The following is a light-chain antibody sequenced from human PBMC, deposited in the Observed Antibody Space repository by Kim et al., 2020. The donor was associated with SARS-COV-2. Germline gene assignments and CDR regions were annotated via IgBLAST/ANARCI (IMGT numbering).Light chain of an antibody. J-gene: IGLJ1*01. CDR2: EVT. Sequence: SDPISCSAPRSDFGGCGGYTDVSCYQQHPRKAPNLIIYEVTKRPAGPPDRFSGSKSGNTASLTVAGLQAEDEADYYCTTHANNNYIFGTGTKVTVL. CDR1: RSDFGGCGGYTD. CDR3: TTHANNNYI. V-gene: IGLV2-8*01.